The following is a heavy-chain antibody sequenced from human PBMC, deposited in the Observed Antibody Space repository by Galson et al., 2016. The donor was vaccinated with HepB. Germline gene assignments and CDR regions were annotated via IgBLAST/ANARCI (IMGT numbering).Heavy chain of an antibody. V-gene: IGHV3-33*01. D-gene: IGHD3-16*02. J-gene: IGHJ4*02. CDR3: ARDSRLFIPAYYFDF. Sequence: SLRLSCAASGFTFSNYAMHWVRQAPGKGLEWVAVMLFDGTTKYYSDSVKGRFTISRDNSNNTLYAQMNSLRVEDTAVYYCARDSRLFIPAYYFDFWGQGTLVTVSS. CDR1: GFTFSNYA. CDR2: MLFDGTTK.